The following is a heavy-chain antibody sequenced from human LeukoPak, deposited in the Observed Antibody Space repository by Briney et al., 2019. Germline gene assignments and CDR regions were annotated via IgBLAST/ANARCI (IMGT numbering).Heavy chain of an antibody. CDR1: GGTFSSYA. Sequence: ASGKVSCKASGGTFSSYAISWVRQAPGQGLEWMGRIIPILGIANYAQKFQGRVTITADKSTSTAYMELSSLRSEDTAVYYCARGSMIGYYYMDVWGKGTTVTVSS. J-gene: IGHJ6*03. D-gene: IGHD3-22*01. V-gene: IGHV1-69*04. CDR2: IIPILGIA. CDR3: ARGSMIGYYYMDV.